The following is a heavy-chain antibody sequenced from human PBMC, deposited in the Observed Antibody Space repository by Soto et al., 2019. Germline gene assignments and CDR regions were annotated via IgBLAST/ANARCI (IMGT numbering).Heavy chain of an antibody. CDR2: ISYDGNTV. CDR1: GFTFSRYG. CDR3: AKGAREGYSTLYYFDF. D-gene: IGHD4-4*01. Sequence: GGSLILSCAASGFTFSRYGMHWVRQAPGKGLEWVAIISYDGNTVYYSDSVRGRFTISRDNSNNTLYLQLNSLTAEDTAVYSCAKGAREGYSTLYYFDFWGLGTLVTGSS. V-gene: IGHV3-30*18. J-gene: IGHJ4*02.